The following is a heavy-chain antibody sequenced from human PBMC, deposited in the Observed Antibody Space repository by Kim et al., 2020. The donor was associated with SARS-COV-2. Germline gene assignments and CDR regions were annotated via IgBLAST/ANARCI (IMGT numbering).Heavy chain of an antibody. CDR2: ISCDGGST. CDR3: AKDARLLWFGEFRGNWYFAP. V-gene: IGHV3-43D*03. D-gene: IGHD3-10*01. J-gene: IGHJ2*01. CDR1: GFTFDDYA. Sequence: GGSLRLSCAASGFTFDDYAMHWVRQAPGKGLEWVSLISCDGGSTYYADSVKGRFTISRDNSKNSLYLQMNSLRAEDTALYYCAKDARLLWFGEFRGNWYFAPWGRGTLVTVSS.